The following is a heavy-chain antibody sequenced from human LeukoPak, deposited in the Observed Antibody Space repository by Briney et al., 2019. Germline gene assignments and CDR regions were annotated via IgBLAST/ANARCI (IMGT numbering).Heavy chain of an antibody. CDR3: VKVRGYSYGFFDY. D-gene: IGHD5-18*01. J-gene: IGHJ4*02. V-gene: IGHV3-9*01. Sequence: PGRSLRLSCAASGFTFDDYAMHWVRQAPGKGLEWVSGISWNSGTIDYADSVKGRFTISRDNARNSLYLLMNSLRAEDTALYYCVKVRGYSYGFFDYWGQGTLVTVSS. CDR1: GFTFDDYA. CDR2: ISWNSGTI.